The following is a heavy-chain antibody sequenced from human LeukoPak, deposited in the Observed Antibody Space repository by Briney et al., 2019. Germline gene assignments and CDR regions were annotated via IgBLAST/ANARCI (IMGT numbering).Heavy chain of an antibody. V-gene: IGHV4-59*08. Sequence: SETLSLTCTVSGGSISSYYWSWIRQPPGKELEWIGYIYYSGSTNYNPSLESRVTISVDTSKNQFSLILSSVTAADTAVYYCARHSGYYIDYWGQGTLVTVSS. CDR3: ARHSGYYIDY. J-gene: IGHJ4*02. D-gene: IGHD3-3*01. CDR2: IYYSGST. CDR1: GGSISSYY.